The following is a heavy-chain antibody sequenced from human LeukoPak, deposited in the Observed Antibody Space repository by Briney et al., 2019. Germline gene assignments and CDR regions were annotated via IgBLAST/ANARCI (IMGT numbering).Heavy chain of an antibody. Sequence: GESLQISCKGSGYSFTSYWIGWVRQMPGKGLEWMGIIYPGDSDTRYSPSFQGQVTISADKSISTAYLQWSSLKASDTAMYYCARGGLGNDYGDYYFDYWGQGTLVTVSS. V-gene: IGHV5-51*01. CDR1: GYSFTSYW. CDR3: ARGGLGNDYGDYYFDY. D-gene: IGHD4-17*01. CDR2: IYPGDSDT. J-gene: IGHJ4*02.